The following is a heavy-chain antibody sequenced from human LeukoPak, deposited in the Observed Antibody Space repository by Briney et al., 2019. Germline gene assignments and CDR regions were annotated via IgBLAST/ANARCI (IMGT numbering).Heavy chain of an antibody. CDR1: GFTFSSYA. D-gene: IGHD2-8*01. CDR2: ISGSGGST. Sequence: PGGSLRLSCAASGFTFSSYAMSWVRQAPGKGLEWVSAISGSGGSTYYADSVKGRFTIYRDNSKNTLYLQMNSLRAEDTAVYYCAKDLVRYCTNGVCYKGNWFDPWGQGTLVTVTS. CDR3: AKDLVRYCTNGVCYKGNWFDP. V-gene: IGHV3-23*01. J-gene: IGHJ5*02.